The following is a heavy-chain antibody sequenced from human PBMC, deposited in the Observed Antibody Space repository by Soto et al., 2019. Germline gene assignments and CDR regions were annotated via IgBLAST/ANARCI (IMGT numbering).Heavy chain of an antibody. CDR1: GYTFTACY. J-gene: IGHJ4*02. D-gene: IGHD3-9*01. CDR2: INPNSGGT. Sequence: ASVKVSCKASGYTFTACYLHWVRQAPGQGLEWMGWINPNSGGTYFAQKFQGRVTLTRDTSISTAYMELSRLISDDTAVYYCARDNFDVSSWLLNYWGQGTQVTVSS. V-gene: IGHV1-2*02. CDR3: ARDNFDVSSWLLNY.